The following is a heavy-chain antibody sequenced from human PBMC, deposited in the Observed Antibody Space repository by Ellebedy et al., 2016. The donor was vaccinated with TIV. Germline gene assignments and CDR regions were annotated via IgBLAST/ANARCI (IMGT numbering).Heavy chain of an antibody. D-gene: IGHD2-15*01. J-gene: IGHJ5*02. CDR1: GGSISSYY. Sequence: MPSETLSLTCTVSGGSISSYYWSWIRQPPGKGLEWIGYIYYSGSTNYNPSLKSRVTISVDTSKNQFSLKLSSATAADTAVYYCARGSWFDPWGQGTLVTVSS. CDR2: IYYSGST. V-gene: IGHV4-59*01. CDR3: ARGSWFDP.